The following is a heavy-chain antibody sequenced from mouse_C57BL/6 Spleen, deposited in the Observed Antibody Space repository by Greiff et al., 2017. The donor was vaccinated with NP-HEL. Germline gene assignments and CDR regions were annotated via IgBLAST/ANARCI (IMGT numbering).Heavy chain of an antibody. D-gene: IGHD2-14*01. J-gene: IGHJ1*03. Sequence: VQLQQSGAELVKPGASVKISCKASGYAFSSYWMNWVKQRPGKGLEWIGQIYPGDGDTNYNGKFKGKATLTADKSSSTAYMQLSSLTSEDSAVYFCARLGEGNWYFDVWGTGTTVTVSS. V-gene: IGHV1-80*01. CDR1: GYAFSSYW. CDR2: IYPGDGDT. CDR3: ARLGEGNWYFDV.